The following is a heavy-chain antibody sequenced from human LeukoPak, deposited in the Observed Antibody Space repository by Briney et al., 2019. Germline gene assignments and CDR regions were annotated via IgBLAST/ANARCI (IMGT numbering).Heavy chain of an antibody. CDR1: GGSISSSSYY. Sequence: PSETLSLTCTVSGGSISSSSYYWGWIRQPPGKGLEWIGSIYYSGSTYYNPSLKSRVTISVDTSKNQFSLKLSSVTAADTAVYYCARGGAVLLWPWGYWGQGTLVTVSS. V-gene: IGHV4-39*01. J-gene: IGHJ4*02. CDR2: IYYSGST. D-gene: IGHD3-10*01. CDR3: ARGGAVLLWPWGY.